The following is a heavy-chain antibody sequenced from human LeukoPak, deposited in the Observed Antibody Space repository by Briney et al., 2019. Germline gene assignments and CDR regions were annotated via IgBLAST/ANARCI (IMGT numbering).Heavy chain of an antibody. D-gene: IGHD1-26*01. V-gene: IGHV1-69*13. J-gene: IGHJ4*02. Sequence: SVKVSCKASGGTFTSYAISWVRQAPGQGLEWMGGIIPIFGTANYAQKFQGRVTITADESTSTAYMELSSLRSEDTAVYYCAREATRGATWVKLHYWGQGTLVTVSS. CDR1: GGTFTSYA. CDR3: AREATRGATWVKLHY. CDR2: IIPIFGTA.